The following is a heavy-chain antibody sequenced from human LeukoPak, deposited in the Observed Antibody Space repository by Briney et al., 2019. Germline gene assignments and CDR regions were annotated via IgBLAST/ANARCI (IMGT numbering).Heavy chain of an antibody. J-gene: IGHJ4*02. Sequence: SGTLSLTCAVSGGSISSSNWWSWVRQPPGKGLEWIGEINHSGSTNYNPSLKSRVTISVDKSKNQFSLKLSSVTAADTAVYYCARGGAVVRGVIIKIFDYWGQGTLVTVSS. CDR3: ARGGAVVRGVIIKIFDY. CDR1: GGSISSSNW. CDR2: INHSGST. D-gene: IGHD3-10*01. V-gene: IGHV4-4*02.